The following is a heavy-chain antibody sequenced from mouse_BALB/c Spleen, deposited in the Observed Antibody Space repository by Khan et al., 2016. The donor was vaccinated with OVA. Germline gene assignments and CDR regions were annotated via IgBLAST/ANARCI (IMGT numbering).Heavy chain of an antibody. D-gene: IGHD1-1*01. CDR3: APVGTYYVSFAY. CDR1: GYTFTSYV. J-gene: IGHJ3*01. Sequence: IQLVQSGPELVKPGASVKMSCKASGYTFTSYVMHWVKQKPGLGLEWIGYIYPFNDDTKYNEKFKGKATLTSDKSSSTAYMELSSLTSEDSAFYYCAPVGTYYVSFAYWGQGTLVTVSA. CDR2: IYPFNDDT. V-gene: IGHV1S136*01.